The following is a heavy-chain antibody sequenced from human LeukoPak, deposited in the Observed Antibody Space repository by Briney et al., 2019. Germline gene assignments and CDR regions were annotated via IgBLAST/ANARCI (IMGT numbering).Heavy chain of an antibody. CDR2: IYYSGST. D-gene: IGHD3-3*01. CDR1: GGSISSSSYY. CDR3: PRRQITDDYDCLSGYLSHHYWFDP. J-gene: IGHJ5*02. V-gene: IGHV4-39*01. Sequence: PSETLSLTCSVSGGSISSSSYYWGWIRQPPGEGLEWIGSIYYSGSTYYNPSLKSRVTISVDTSKNQFSLKLTSVTAADTAVDYCPRRQITDDYDCLSGYLSHHYWFDPWGQGTLATVSS.